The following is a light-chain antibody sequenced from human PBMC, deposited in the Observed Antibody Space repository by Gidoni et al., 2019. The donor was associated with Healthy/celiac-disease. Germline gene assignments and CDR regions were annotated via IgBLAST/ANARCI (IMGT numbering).Light chain of an antibody. J-gene: IGKJ4*01. Sequence: DIQLTQSPSTLSASVGDRFTITCRGRQSISSWSASYQQKPGKAPKLLIYKASSVESGVTSRFSGSGSGTEVTLTISSLQTDECATYYCKQYNSYYRAFTFGGGTKVEIK. CDR1: QSISSW. CDR2: KAS. V-gene: IGKV1-5*03. CDR3: KQYNSYYRAFT.